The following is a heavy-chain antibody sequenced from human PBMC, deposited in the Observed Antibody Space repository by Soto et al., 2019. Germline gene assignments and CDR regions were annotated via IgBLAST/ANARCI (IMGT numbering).Heavy chain of an antibody. CDR1: VGSISSSNW. J-gene: IGHJ4*02. D-gene: IGHD6-6*01. CDR2: IYHSGST. Sequence: PSETLSLTCAVSVGSISSSNWWIWVRHPPGKGLEWIGEIYHSGSTNYNPSLKSRVTISVDKSKNQFSLKLSSVTAANTAVYDCERAPTRQLVFEYWGQGTVVTLSS. CDR3: ERAPTRQLVFEY. V-gene: IGHV4-4*02.